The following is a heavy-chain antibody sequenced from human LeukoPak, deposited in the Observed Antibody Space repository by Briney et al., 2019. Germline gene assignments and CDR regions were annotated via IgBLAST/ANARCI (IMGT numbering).Heavy chain of an antibody. D-gene: IGHD3-22*01. CDR1: GGIFSSYA. CDR3: ARPYYYDSSGYYYFDY. CDR2: IIPIFGMA. Sequence: GSSVKVSCKASGGIFSSYAISWGRQAPGQGLEGMGRIIPIFGMANYAQTFQGRVTITADKSTSTAYMELSSLRSEDTAVYYCARPYYYDSSGYYYFDYWGQGTLVTVSS. V-gene: IGHV1-69*04. J-gene: IGHJ4*02.